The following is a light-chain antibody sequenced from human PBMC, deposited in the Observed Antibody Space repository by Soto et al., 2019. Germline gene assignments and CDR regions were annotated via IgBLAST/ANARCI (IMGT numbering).Light chain of an antibody. CDR1: QSVSSSY. CDR3: QQYGPSPPYT. J-gene: IGKJ2*01. V-gene: IGKV3-20*01. CDR2: GAS. Sequence: DIVLTQSPGTLSLSPGDRTTLSCRASQSVSSSYLAWYQQKAGQPPRLLIYGASSRSNGIAERFSGSGSGTDLTLTISRLEPEDFAVYYCQQYGPSPPYTFGLGTKLEIK.